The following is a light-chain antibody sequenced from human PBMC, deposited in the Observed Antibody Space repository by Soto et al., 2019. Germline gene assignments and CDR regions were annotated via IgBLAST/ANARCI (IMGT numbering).Light chain of an antibody. CDR3: QQYGSSPPYT. Sequence: EIVLTQSPGILSLSPGERATLSCRASQNISGNYLAWYQQKPGQSPRLLIYGSSDRATGIPDRFSGSGSGTYFILTINRVEPEDFAVYYCQQYGSSPPYTFGQGTTLEI. CDR2: GSS. V-gene: IGKV3-20*01. J-gene: IGKJ2*01. CDR1: QNISGNY.